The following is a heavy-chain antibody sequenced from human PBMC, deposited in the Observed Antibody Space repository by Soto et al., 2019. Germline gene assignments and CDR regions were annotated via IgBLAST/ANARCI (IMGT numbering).Heavy chain of an antibody. CDR2: IKQDESEK. CDR1: GFTFSNSW. V-gene: IGHV3-7*03. D-gene: IGHD6-13*01. CDR3: ARLSIAAHNGDY. Sequence: GGSLRLSCEASGFTFSNSWMSWVRQAPEKGLEWVANIKQDESEKYYVDSVKGRFTISRDNAKNSLYLQMNSLTAEDTAVYYCARLSIAAHNGDYWGQGTLVTVSS. J-gene: IGHJ4*02.